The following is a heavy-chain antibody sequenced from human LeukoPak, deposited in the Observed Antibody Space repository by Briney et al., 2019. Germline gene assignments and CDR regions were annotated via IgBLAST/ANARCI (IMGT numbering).Heavy chain of an antibody. Sequence: GGSLRLSCAASGFTFNSYWMNWVRQAPGKGLEWVANINLDGSEKYYVDSVKGRFTISRDNAKNSLYLQMNSLRAEDTAVYYCASSKGFDYWGQGTLVTVSS. CDR3: ASSKGFDY. J-gene: IGHJ4*02. V-gene: IGHV3-7*01. CDR1: GFTFNSYW. CDR2: INLDGSEK.